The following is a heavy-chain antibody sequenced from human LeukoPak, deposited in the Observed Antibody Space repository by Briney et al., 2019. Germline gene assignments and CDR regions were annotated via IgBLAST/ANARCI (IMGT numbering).Heavy chain of an antibody. Sequence: GGSLRLSCAASGLTFSSYWMHWVRQAPGKGLVWVSRINADGSTTTYADSVKGRFTISRDNAKNTLYLRMNSLRDEDTAVYYCASNSGTHFDYWGQGIVVTVSS. CDR3: ASNSGTHFDY. J-gene: IGHJ4*02. D-gene: IGHD1-26*01. CDR2: INADGSTT. V-gene: IGHV3-74*01. CDR1: GLTFSSYW.